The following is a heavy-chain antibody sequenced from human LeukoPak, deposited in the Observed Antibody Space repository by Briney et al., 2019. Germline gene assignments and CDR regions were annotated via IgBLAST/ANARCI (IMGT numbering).Heavy chain of an antibody. Sequence: KTSETLSLTCAVYGGSFSGYYWSWIRQPPGKGLGWIGEINHSGSTNYNPSLKSRVTISVDTSKNQFSLKLSSVTAADTAVYYCARGNYYGSATHYFDYWGQGTLVTVSS. J-gene: IGHJ4*02. CDR2: INHSGST. D-gene: IGHD3-10*01. CDR1: GGSFSGYY. V-gene: IGHV4-34*01. CDR3: ARGNYYGSATHYFDY.